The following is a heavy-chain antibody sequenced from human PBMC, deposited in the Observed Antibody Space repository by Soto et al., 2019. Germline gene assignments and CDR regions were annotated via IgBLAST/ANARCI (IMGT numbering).Heavy chain of an antibody. D-gene: IGHD6-13*01. CDR2: ISAYNGNT. J-gene: IGHJ2*01. CDR3: SRGPPVWDIAAAGTGWYFDL. Sequence: QVQLVQSGAEVKKPGASVKVSCKASGYTFTSYGISWVRQAPGQGLEWMGWISAYNGNTNYAQKLQGRVTMTTDTSTSTAYMELRSLRSDDTAVYYCSRGPPVWDIAAAGTGWYFDLWGRGTLVTVSS. V-gene: IGHV1-18*01. CDR1: GYTFTSYG.